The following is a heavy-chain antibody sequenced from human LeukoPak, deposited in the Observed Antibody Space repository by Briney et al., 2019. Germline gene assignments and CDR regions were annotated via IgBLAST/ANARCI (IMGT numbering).Heavy chain of an antibody. J-gene: IGHJ4*02. CDR2: ISASGDTT. D-gene: IGHD3-10*01. CDR1: GFTFSTYG. V-gene: IGHV3-23*01. CDR3: AKVGEYYGAGASFDY. Sequence: GGSLRLSCAVSGFTFSTYGMSWVRQTPGKGLEWVSTISASGDTTDYADSVKGRFTIPRDNSQNTLYLQMSSLRADDTAVYYCAKVGEYYGAGASFDYWGQGTLVTVSS.